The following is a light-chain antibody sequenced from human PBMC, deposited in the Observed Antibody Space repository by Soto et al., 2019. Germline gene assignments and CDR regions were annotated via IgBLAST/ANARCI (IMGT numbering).Light chain of an antibody. Sequence: EIVMTQSPATLSVSPGERATLSCRASQRINNNLAWYQQKPGQAPSLLIYGASSRATGVPARFSGSGSGTEFTLTISSLQSDDFAVYYCQHYKTWPPYTFGQGTKLEIK. CDR1: QRINNN. V-gene: IGKV3-15*01. CDR3: QHYKTWPPYT. J-gene: IGKJ2*01. CDR2: GAS.